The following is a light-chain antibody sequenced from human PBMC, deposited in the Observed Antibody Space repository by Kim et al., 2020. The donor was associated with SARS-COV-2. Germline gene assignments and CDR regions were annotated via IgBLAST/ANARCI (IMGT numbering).Light chain of an antibody. CDR2: AAS. V-gene: IGKV1-27*01. CDR3: QKDNSAPWT. CDR1: QDIKHY. J-gene: IGKJ1*01. Sequence: ASVGDIVTITCRASQDIKHYLPRYRQKPGIVPEVLIYAASILQSGVPSLISGSSSGTEFTLTINSLQPEDVATYYCQKDNSAPWTFGQGTKVDIK.